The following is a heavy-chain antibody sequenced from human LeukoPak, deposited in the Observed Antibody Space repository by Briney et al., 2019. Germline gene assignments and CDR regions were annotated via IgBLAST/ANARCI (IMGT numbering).Heavy chain of an antibody. J-gene: IGHJ4*02. CDR2: INSDGSST. V-gene: IGHV3-74*01. CDR1: GFTFSSFW. D-gene: IGHD5-18*01. CDR3: AKRNTATLGGYYFDY. Sequence: GGSLRLSCAASGFTFSSFWMHWVRQAPGKGLVWVSRINSDGSSTSYADSVKGRFTISRDNSKNTLYLQMNSLRAEDTAVYYCAKRNTATLGGYYFDYWGQGTLVTVSS.